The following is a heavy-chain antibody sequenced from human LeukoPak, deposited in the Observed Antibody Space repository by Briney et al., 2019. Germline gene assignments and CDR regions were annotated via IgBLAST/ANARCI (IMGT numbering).Heavy chain of an antibody. CDR3: ARDSLDYGSGFDP. J-gene: IGHJ5*02. CDR2: INPNSGGT. Sequence: SVKVSCKASGYTFTGYYMHWVRQAPGQGLEWMGWINPNSGGTNYAQKFQGWVTMTRDTSISTAYMELSRLRSDDTAVYYCARDSLDYGSGFDPWGQGTLVTVSS. D-gene: IGHD3-10*01. V-gene: IGHV1-2*04. CDR1: GYTFTGYY.